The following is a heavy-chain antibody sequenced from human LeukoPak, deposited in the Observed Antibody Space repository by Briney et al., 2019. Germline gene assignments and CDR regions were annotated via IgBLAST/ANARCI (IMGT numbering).Heavy chain of an antibody. V-gene: IGHV3-23*01. CDR2: ISGSGGST. Sequence: PGGSLRLSCAASGFTFSSHAMAWVRRAPGKGLEWVSGISGSGGSTYYTDSVKGRFTISRDNSKNTLYLQMHTLRAEDTALYYCAKDLRDSRGLGAFDIWGQGTLVTVSS. D-gene: IGHD3-22*01. CDR3: AKDLRDSRGLGAFDI. J-gene: IGHJ3*02. CDR1: GFTFSSHA.